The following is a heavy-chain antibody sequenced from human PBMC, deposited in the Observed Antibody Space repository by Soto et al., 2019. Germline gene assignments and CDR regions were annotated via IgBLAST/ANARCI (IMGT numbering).Heavy chain of an antibody. CDR3: ARGRYCLTGRCFPNWFDS. CDR2: IYKSATT. CDR1: GDSISNLDYF. D-gene: IGHD7-27*01. Sequence: SETLSLTCSVSGDSISNLDYFWAWIRQPPGQALEYIGYIYKSATTYYNPSFESRVAISVDTSKSQFSLNVTSVTAADTAVYFCARGRYCLTGRCFPNWFDSWGQGALVTV. J-gene: IGHJ5*01. V-gene: IGHV4-30-4*01.